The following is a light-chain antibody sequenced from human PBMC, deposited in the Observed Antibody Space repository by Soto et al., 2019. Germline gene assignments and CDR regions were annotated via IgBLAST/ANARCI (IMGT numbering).Light chain of an antibody. CDR1: QTISSW. V-gene: IGKV1-5*03. J-gene: IGKJ1*01. Sequence: DIQLTHSPSVLSASVGDTVTITCRASQTISSWLAWYQQKPGKAPKLLIYKASTLKSGVPSRFSGSGSGTEFTLTISSLQPDDFATYYCQHYNSYSEAFGQGTKVDIK. CDR2: KAS. CDR3: QHYNSYSEA.